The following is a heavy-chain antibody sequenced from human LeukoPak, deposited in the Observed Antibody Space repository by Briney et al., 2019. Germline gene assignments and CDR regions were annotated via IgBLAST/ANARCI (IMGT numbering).Heavy chain of an antibody. V-gene: IGHV3-23*01. J-gene: IGHJ4*02. CDR2: ISGSGGST. D-gene: IGHD4/OR15-4a*01. CDR3: ARGGATGARTRGAFVPSFDN. Sequence: PGGSLRLSCAASGFTFSSYAMSWVRQAPGKGLEWVSAISGSGGSTYYADSVKGRFTISRDNSKNTLYLQMNSLRAEDTAVYYCARGGATGARTRGAFVPSFDNWGQGSLVTVSS. CDR1: GFTFSSYA.